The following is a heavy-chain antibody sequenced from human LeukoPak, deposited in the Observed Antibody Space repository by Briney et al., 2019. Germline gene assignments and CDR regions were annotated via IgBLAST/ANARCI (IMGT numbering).Heavy chain of an antibody. CDR1: GYTFTSYY. V-gene: IGHV1-46*01. CDR2: INPSGGST. D-gene: IGHD3-16*02. J-gene: IGHJ4*02. CDR3: ARGAFGGVIFQHYFDY. Sequence: ASVKVSCKASGYTFTSYYMHWVRQAPGQGLERMGIINPSGGSTSYAQKFQGRVTMTRDTSTSTVYMELSSLRSEDTAVYYCARGAFGGVIFQHYFDYWGQGTLVTVSS.